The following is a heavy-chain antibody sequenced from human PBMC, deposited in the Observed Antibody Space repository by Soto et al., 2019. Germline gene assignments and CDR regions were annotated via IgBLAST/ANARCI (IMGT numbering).Heavy chain of an antibody. Sequence: PVGSLRLSCADSGFTVSSNYMSWVRQAPGKGLEWVSVIYSGGSTYYADSVKGRFTISRDNSKNTLYLQMNSLRAEDTAVYYCARSSNSIAAAGTGFDYWGQGTLVTVSS. CDR3: ARSSNSIAAAGTGFDY. J-gene: IGHJ4*02. V-gene: IGHV3-53*01. CDR2: IYSGGST. D-gene: IGHD6-13*01. CDR1: GFTVSSNY.